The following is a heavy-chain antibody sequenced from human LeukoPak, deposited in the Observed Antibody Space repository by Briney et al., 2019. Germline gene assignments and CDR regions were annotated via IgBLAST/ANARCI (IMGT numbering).Heavy chain of an antibody. J-gene: IGHJ6*03. V-gene: IGHV1-69*06. Sequence: SVKVSCKASGGTFSSYAISWVRQAPGQGLEWMGGIIPIFGTANYAQKFQGRVTITADKSTSTAYMELSSLRSEDTAVYYCARDRGIVVVPAASIHYYYYYMDVWGKGTTVTASS. CDR2: IIPIFGTA. CDR3: ARDRGIVVVPAASIHYYYYYMDV. D-gene: IGHD2-2*01. CDR1: GGTFSSYA.